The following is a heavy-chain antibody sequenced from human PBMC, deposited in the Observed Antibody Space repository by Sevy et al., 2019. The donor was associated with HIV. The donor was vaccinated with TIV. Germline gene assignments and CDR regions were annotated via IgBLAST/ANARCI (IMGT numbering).Heavy chain of an antibody. Sequence: ASVKVSCKGTGYIFIDYYIYWVRQAPGQGLEWMGWINPNSGGTNYAQRFRGRVTMTTDTSINTAYMEVSRLGSDDTDVCYCARVAQLRPYNWFDTWGQGTLVTVSS. CDR1: GYIFIDYY. V-gene: IGHV1-2*02. J-gene: IGHJ5*02. D-gene: IGHD3-10*01. CDR3: ARVAQLRPYNWFDT. CDR2: INPNSGGT.